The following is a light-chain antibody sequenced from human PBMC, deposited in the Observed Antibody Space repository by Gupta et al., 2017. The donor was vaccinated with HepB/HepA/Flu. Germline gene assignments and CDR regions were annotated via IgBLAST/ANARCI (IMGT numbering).Light chain of an antibody. J-gene: IGLJ2*01. Sequence: QSVLTPPPSASGTPGPRVTISCSGSSSNIGSNTVNWYHQPPGTAPKLLIYSNNQRPSGVPDRFSGSKSGTSAALAISGLQAEDEADYYCAAWDDSLNGHVVFGGGTKLTVL. CDR1: SSNIGSNT. CDR2: SNN. V-gene: IGLV1-44*01. CDR3: AAWDDSLNGHVV.